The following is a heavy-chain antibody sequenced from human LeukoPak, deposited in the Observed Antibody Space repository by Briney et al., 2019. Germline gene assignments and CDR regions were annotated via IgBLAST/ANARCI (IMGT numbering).Heavy chain of an antibody. D-gene: IGHD3-16*01. J-gene: IGHJ6*03. CDR2: ISTNGGST. Sequence: GGSLRLSCAASGFTFSSYAMSWVRQAPGKGLEWVSGISTNGGSTSYADSVKGRFTISRDNPRNTLYMEMNSLRAEDTAVYYCARTRGSYNYYYYYMDVWGKGTTVTVSS. CDR3: ARTRGSYNYYYYYMDV. V-gene: IGHV3-23*01. CDR1: GFTFSSYA.